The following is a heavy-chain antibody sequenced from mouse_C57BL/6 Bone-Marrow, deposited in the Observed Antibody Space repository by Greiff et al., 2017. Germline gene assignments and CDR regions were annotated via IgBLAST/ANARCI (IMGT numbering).Heavy chain of an antibody. J-gene: IGHJ2*01. CDR3: ARSVVATDYFDY. V-gene: IGHV5-4*01. CDR2: ISDGGSYN. D-gene: IGHD1-1*01. Sequence: EVQGVESGGGLVKPGGSLKLSCAASGFTFSRYAMSWVRQTPEKRLEWVATISDGGSYNYYPDNVKGRFTISRDNAKNNLYLKMSHMKSEDTAMYYCARSVVATDYFDYWGQGTTLTVSS. CDR1: GFTFSRYA.